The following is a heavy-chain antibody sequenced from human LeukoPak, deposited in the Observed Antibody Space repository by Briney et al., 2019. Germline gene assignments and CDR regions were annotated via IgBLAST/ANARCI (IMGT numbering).Heavy chain of an antibody. CDR2: ISGSGGST. Sequence: GGSLRLSCAASGFTFSSYAMSWVRQAPGKGLEWVSAISGSGGSTYYADSVKGRSTISRDNSKNTLYLQMNSLRAEDTAVYYCAKDASSDSCGGYSSRDYYYYYGMDVWGQGTTVTVSS. CDR1: GFTFSSYA. V-gene: IGHV3-23*01. CDR3: AKDASSDSCGGYSSRDYYYYYGMDV. J-gene: IGHJ6*02. D-gene: IGHD3-22*01.